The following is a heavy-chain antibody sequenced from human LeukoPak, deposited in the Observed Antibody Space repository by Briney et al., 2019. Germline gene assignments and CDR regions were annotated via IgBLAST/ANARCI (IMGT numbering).Heavy chain of an antibody. J-gene: IGHJ4*02. CDR3: ARGSEVVPAAIIGAD. CDR2: IYSGGST. D-gene: IGHD2-2*01. CDR1: GFTVSSNY. V-gene: IGHV3-53*01. Sequence: GGSLRLSCAASGFTVSSNYMSWVRQAPGKGLGWVSVIYSGGSTYYADSVKGRFTISRDNSKNTLYLQMNSLRAEDTAVYYCARGSEVVPAAIIGADWGQGTLVTVSS.